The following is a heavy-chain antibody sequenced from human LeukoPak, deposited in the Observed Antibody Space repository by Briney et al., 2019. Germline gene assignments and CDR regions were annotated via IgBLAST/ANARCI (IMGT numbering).Heavy chain of an antibody. Sequence: SETLSLTCTVSGGSISSVSHYWSWIRQPAGKGLEWIGRIYTSGSTNYNPSLKSRVTISVDTSNNQFSLKLSSVTAADTAVYYCAREIYDSSGYYYRNWFDPWGQGTLVTVSS. CDR2: IYTSGST. CDR3: AREIYDSSGYYYRNWFDP. D-gene: IGHD3-22*01. J-gene: IGHJ5*02. V-gene: IGHV4-61*02. CDR1: GGSISSVSHY.